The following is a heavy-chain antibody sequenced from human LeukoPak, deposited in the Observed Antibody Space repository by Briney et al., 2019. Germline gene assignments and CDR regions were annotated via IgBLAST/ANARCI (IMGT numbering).Heavy chain of an antibody. J-gene: IGHJ4*02. CDR2: IHYTGST. V-gene: IGHV4-59*01. Sequence: PSETLSLTCTVSGGSIRGYYWSWIRQPPGKGLEWIGYIHYTGSTDYNPPLNSRLTMSVDTSKNQFSLNLSSVTAADTAVYYCARGYGSGSYNNFNHWGQGILVTVSS. D-gene: IGHD3-10*01. CDR1: GGSIRGYY. CDR3: ARGYGSGSYNNFNH.